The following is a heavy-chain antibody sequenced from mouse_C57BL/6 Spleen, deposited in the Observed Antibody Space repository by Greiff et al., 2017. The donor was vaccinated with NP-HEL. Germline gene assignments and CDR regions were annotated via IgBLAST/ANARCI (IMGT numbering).Heavy chain of an antibody. Sequence: EVQLVESGGGLVKPGGSLKLSCAASGFTFSSYAMSWVRQTPEKRLEWVATISDGGSYTYYPDNVKGRFTISRDNAKNNLYLQMSHLKSEDTAMYYCARDHYYGSSYFDYWGQGTTLTVSS. J-gene: IGHJ2*01. CDR3: ARDHYYGSSYFDY. D-gene: IGHD1-1*01. V-gene: IGHV5-4*01. CDR2: ISDGGSYT. CDR1: GFTFSSYA.